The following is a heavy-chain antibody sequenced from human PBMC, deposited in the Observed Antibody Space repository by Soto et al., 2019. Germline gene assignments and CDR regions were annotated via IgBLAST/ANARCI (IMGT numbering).Heavy chain of an antibody. V-gene: IGHV4-4*02. CDR1: GASITSSEW. D-gene: IGHD3-16*01. CDR3: ARDFKAPNDAWAFDY. J-gene: IGHJ4*02. CDR2: IYHGGTT. Sequence: QVQLQESGPGLVMPSGTLSLTCADSGASITSSEWWNWVRQPPGRGLEWIGEIYHGGTTIYNPSLKSRVTISVDESKNHFTLKMTSVTVADTAVYYCARDFKAPNDAWAFDYWGQGTLVTVSS.